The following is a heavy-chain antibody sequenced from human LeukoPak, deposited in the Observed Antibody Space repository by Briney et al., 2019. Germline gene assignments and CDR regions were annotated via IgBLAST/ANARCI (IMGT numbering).Heavy chain of an antibody. J-gene: IGHJ4*02. CDR3: ARYRYNWNLIPYYFDY. CDR1: GLIFSNHW. D-gene: IGHD1-7*01. CDR2: IQPDGSEE. V-gene: IGHV3-7*01. Sequence: GGSLRLSCAASGLIFSNHWMSWVRQAPGQDLEWVGNIQPDGSEEYPVDSVKGRFTISRDNARNLLFLQMNSLRAEDTAVYYCARYRYNWNLIPYYFDYWGQGTLVTVSS.